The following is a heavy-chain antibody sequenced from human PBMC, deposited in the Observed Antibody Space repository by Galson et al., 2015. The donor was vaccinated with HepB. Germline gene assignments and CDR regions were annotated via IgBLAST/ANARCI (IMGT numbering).Heavy chain of an antibody. CDR2: IYSGGST. J-gene: IGHJ4*02. CDR3: ARDPPFDY. CDR1: GFTVSSNY. V-gene: IGHV3-66*01. Sequence: SLRLSCAASGFTVSSNYMSWVRQAPGKGLERVSVIYSGGSTYYADSVKGRFTISRDNSKNTLYLQMNSLRAEDTAVYYCARDPPFDYWGQGTLVTVSS.